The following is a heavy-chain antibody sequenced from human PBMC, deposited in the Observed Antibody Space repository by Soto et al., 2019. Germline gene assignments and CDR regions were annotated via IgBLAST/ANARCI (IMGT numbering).Heavy chain of an antibody. CDR1: GFTFKTYS. J-gene: IGHJ3*01. CDR3: ARDREGVGAGLF. V-gene: IGHV3-48*01. CDR2: ISSSSSTI. D-gene: IGHD1-26*01. Sequence: GGSLRLSCVASGFTFKTYSMNWVRQAPGKGLVWVSYISSSSSTIYYTDSVKGRFTISRDNAKNSLYLQMNSLRAEDTAVFYCARDREGVGAGLFWGQGTMVTVSS.